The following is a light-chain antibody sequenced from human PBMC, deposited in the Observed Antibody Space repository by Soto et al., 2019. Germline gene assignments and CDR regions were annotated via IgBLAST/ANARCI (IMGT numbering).Light chain of an antibody. CDR2: DTS. Sequence: QAVVTQEPSLTVSPGETVTLTCGSSTGTVTSGHYPYWVQQKPGQGPRTLICDTSNKQSWTPARFSGSLLGGKAALTLSGAQPEDEAEYYCLLSYSGARVFGGGTKLTVL. V-gene: IGLV7-46*01. CDR1: TGTVTSGHY. CDR3: LLSYSGARV. J-gene: IGLJ2*01.